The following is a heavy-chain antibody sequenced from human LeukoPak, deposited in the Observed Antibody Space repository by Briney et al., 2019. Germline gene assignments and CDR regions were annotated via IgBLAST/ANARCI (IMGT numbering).Heavy chain of an antibody. CDR2: IIPIFGTA. V-gene: IGHV1-69*05. Sequence: SVKVSCTASGGTFTSYAISWVRQAPGQGPEWMGGIIPIFGTANYAQKFQGRVTITTDESTSTAYMELSSLRSEDTAVYYCARGPNWNYAPFDYWGQGTPVTVSS. D-gene: IGHD1-7*01. J-gene: IGHJ4*02. CDR3: ARGPNWNYAPFDY. CDR1: GGTFTSYA.